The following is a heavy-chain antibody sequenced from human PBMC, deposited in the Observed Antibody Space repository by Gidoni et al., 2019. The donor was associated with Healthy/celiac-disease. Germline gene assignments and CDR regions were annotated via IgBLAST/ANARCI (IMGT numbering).Heavy chain of an antibody. CDR3: AKVYVGRRGYCSGGSCPKTNGWFDP. D-gene: IGHD2-15*01. V-gene: IGHV3-23*01. CDR2: ISGSGGST. Sequence: EVQLLESGGGLVQPGGSLRLSCAAAGFTLRSYAMRRVREAPGKGLEWVSAISGSGGSTYYAASVKGRFTISRYNSKNTLYLQMNSLRAEDTAVYYCAKVYVGRRGYCSGGSCPKTNGWFDPWGQGTLVTVSS. J-gene: IGHJ5*02. CDR1: GFTLRSYA.